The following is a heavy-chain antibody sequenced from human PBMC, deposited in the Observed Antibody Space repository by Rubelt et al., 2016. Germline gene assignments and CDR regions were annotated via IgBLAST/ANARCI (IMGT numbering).Heavy chain of an antibody. CDR3: ARDFQWGYSSPGDAFDI. V-gene: IGHV3-53*01. D-gene: IGHD6-13*01. Sequence: WVRQAPGKGLEWVSVIYSGGSTYYADSVKGRFTISRDNSKNTLYLQMNSLRAEDTAVYYCARDFQWGYSSPGDAFDIWGQGTMVTVSS. J-gene: IGHJ3*02. CDR2: IYSGGST.